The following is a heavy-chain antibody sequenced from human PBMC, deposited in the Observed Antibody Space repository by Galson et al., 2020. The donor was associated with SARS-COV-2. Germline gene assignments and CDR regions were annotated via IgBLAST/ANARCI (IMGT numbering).Heavy chain of an antibody. D-gene: IGHD1-1*01. CDR1: GGSISGYY. CDR3: ARWNEGLDY. V-gene: IGHV4-59*01. J-gene: IGHJ4*02. CDR2: VYDNGIT. Sequence: SETLSLTCAVSGGSISGYYWSWVRQPPGKGLEWIAYVYDNGITDYNRVLESRTTISEDPSKNQLSLRLRSVTAADTATYYCARWNEGLDYWGQGILVTVSS.